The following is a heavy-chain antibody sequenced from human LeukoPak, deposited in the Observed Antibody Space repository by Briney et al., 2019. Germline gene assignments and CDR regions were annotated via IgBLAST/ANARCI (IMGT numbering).Heavy chain of an antibody. CDR2: ISGSGGST. CDR1: GFTFSSYA. CDR3: AKEGDIVVVPAIDY. D-gene: IGHD2-2*01. V-gene: IGHV3-23*01. Sequence: GGSLRLSCAASGFTFSSYAMSWVRQAPGKGLEWVSAISGSGGSTYYADPVKGRFTISRDNSKNTLYLQMNSLRAEDTAVYYCAKEGDIVVVPAIDYWGQGTLVTVSS. J-gene: IGHJ4*02.